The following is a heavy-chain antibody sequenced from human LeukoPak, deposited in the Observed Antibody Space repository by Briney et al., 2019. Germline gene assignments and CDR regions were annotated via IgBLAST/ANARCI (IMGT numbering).Heavy chain of an antibody. CDR2: ISSSGSTI. V-gene: IGHV3-11*04. CDR3: ARDRDVRHYYFDY. Sequence: GGSLRLSCAASGFTFSDYYMSWIRQAPGKGLEWVPYISSSGSTIYYADSVKGRFTISRENAKNSLYLQMNSLRAEDTAVYYCARDRDVRHYYFDYWGQGTLVTVSS. J-gene: IGHJ4*02. CDR1: GFTFSDYY. D-gene: IGHD3-16*01.